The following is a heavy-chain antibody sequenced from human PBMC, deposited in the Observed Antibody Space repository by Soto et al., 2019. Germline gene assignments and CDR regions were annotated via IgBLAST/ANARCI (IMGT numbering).Heavy chain of an antibody. D-gene: IGHD2-2*01. J-gene: IGHJ4*02. V-gene: IGHV3-23*01. CDR2: ISRSGDTT. CDR3: ARRPMRTLGGDSPSVDLNYFDY. Sequence: EVQLLESGGGLVQPGGSLRLSCAASGFTFSDYAMTWVRQAPGKGLEWVSLISRSGDTTLHADSVKGRFTISRDSFKNTLFMQLNSLRAEDTAVYYCARRPMRTLGGDSPSVDLNYFDYWGQGTLVTVSS. CDR1: GFTFSDYA.